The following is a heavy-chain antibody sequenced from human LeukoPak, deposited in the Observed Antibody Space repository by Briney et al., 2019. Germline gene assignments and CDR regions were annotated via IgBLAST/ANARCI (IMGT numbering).Heavy chain of an antibody. CDR2: INHSGST. D-gene: IGHD3-10*01. Sequence: SETLSLTCAVYGGPFSGYYWSWIRQPPGKGLEWIGEINHSGSTNYNPSLKSRVTISVDTSKSQCSLKLSSVTAPATAVYYGARGSITMVRGVHGYWGQGTLVTVSP. V-gene: IGHV4-34*01. CDR3: ARGSITMVRGVHGY. J-gene: IGHJ4*02. CDR1: GGPFSGYY.